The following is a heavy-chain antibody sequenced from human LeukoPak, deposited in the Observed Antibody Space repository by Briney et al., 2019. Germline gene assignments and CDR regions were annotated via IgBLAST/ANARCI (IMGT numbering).Heavy chain of an antibody. Sequence: GAAVKVSCKASGYTFTGYYMHWVRQAPGRGLEWMGRINPNSGGTNYAQKFQGRVTMTRDTSISTAYMGLSRLRSDDTAVYYCAREERWLQSRYNWFDPWGQGTLVTVSS. CDR2: INPNSGGT. CDR3: AREERWLQSRYNWFDP. D-gene: IGHD5-24*01. J-gene: IGHJ5*02. V-gene: IGHV1-2*06. CDR1: GYTFTGYY.